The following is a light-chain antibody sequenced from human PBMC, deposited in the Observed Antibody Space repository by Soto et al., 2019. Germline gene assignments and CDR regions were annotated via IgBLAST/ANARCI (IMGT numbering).Light chain of an antibody. CDR1: SSDVGAYNF. J-gene: IGLJ1*01. CDR3: CSYAGNYKYV. V-gene: IGLV2-11*01. CDR2: DVN. Sequence: LTQPHSVSGSPGQSVTISCTGTSSDVGAYNFASWYQQRPGTAPRLIIYDVNKRPSGVPDRFSGSKSGNTASLTISGLQAEDEADYYCCSYAGNYKYVFGSGTKVTVL.